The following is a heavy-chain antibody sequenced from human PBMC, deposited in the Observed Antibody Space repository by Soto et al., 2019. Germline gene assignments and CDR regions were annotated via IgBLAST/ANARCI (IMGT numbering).Heavy chain of an antibody. CDR1: GTSFSNSY. V-gene: IGHV4-34*01. CDR3: ARVGQLFPDLDL. CDR2: INHTGST. Sequence: QVQLQQWGAGLLKPSETLSLSCSVYGTSFSNSYWSWIRQAPGKGLEWLGEINHTGSTNYNPSLKSRVTISVDASKKDFSLKLRSVTAADTAVYYCARVGQLFPDLDLWGRGTLVPVSS. D-gene: IGHD3-10*01. J-gene: IGHJ2*01.